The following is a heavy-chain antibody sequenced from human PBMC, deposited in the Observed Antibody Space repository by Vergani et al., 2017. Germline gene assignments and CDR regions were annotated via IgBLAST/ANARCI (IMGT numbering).Heavy chain of an antibody. Sequence: EVQLVESGGGLVQPGRSLRLSCAASGFTFDDYAMHWVRQAPGKGLEWVSGISWNSGSIGYADSVKGRFTISRDNAKNSLYLQMNSLRAEDTALYYCARGLYSYGHGMAFDIWGQGTMVTVSS. CDR3: ARGLYSYGHGMAFDI. J-gene: IGHJ3*02. D-gene: IGHD5-18*01. V-gene: IGHV3-9*01. CDR1: GFTFDDYA. CDR2: ISWNSGSI.